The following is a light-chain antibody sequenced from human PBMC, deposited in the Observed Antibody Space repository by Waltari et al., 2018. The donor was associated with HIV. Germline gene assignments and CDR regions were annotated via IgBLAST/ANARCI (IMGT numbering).Light chain of an antibody. CDR2: SSN. Sequence: QPMLTQPPSASGTPGQRVTISCSGSSSNIGRNTVNWYQQLPGTAPKLLIYSSNHRPSGVPDRFSGSKSGTSASLAISGLQSEDEADYYCATWDDSLNGRVFGGGTKLTVL. J-gene: IGLJ3*02. CDR3: ATWDDSLNGRV. CDR1: SSNIGRNT. V-gene: IGLV1-44*01.